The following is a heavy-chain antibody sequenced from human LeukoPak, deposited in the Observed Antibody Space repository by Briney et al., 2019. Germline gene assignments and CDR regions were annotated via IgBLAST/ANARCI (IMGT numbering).Heavy chain of an antibody. CDR1: GGTFSSYA. CDR2: IIPIFGTA. CDR3: ARAAGTYYDSSGYYDDY. V-gene: IGHV1-69*13. J-gene: IGHJ4*02. Sequence: ASVKVSCKASGGTFSSYAISWVRQAPGQGLEWMGGIIPIFGTANYAQKFQGRVTITADESTSTAYMELSSLRSEDTAVYYCARAAGTYYDSSGYYDDYWGQGTLVTVSS. D-gene: IGHD3-22*01.